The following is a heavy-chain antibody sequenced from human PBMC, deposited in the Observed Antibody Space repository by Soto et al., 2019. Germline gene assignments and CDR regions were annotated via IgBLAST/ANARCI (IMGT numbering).Heavy chain of an antibody. CDR2: IYYSGST. V-gene: IGHV4-30-4*01. J-gene: IGHJ6*02. CDR1: GGSISSGDYY. D-gene: IGHD4-17*01. CDR3: ASARYGDYEGYYYYYGMDV. Sequence: QVQLQESGPGLVKPSQTLSLTCTVSGGSISSGDYYWSWIRQPPGKGLEWIGYIYYSGSTYYNPFLKSRVTLSVDTSKNQFSLKLSSVTAADTAVYYCASARYGDYEGYYYYYGMDVWGQGTTVTVSS.